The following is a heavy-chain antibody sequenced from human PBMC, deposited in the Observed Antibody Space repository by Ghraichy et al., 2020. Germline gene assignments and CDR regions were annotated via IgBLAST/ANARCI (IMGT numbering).Heavy chain of an antibody. CDR1: GYSFTSYW. D-gene: IGHD2-2*01. CDR2: IYPGDSDT. CDR3: ARGPYCSSTSCHCGDV. J-gene: IGHJ6*02. V-gene: IGHV5-51*01. Sequence: GESLNISCKGSGYSFTSYWIGWVRQMPGKGLEWMGIIYPGDSDTRYSPSFQGQVTISADKSISTAYLQWSSLKASDTAMYYCARGPYCSSTSCHCGDVWGQGTTVTVSS.